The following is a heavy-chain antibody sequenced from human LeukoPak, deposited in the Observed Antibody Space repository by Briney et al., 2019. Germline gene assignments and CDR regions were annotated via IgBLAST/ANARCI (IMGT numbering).Heavy chain of an antibody. D-gene: IGHD3-9*01. V-gene: IGHV3-7*03. Sequence: PGGSLRLSCAASGFTFSSYWMSWVRQAPGKGLEWVANINQDGSEKYYVDSVKGRFTISRDNAKNSLYLQMNSLRAEDTAVYYCARDYDILTDRFYFDYWGQGTLVTVSS. CDR3: ARDYDILTDRFYFDY. CDR1: GFTFSSYW. J-gene: IGHJ4*02. CDR2: INQDGSEK.